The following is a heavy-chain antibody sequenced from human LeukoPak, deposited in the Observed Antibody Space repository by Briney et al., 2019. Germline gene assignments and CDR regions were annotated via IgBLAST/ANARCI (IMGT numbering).Heavy chain of an antibody. J-gene: IGHJ6*02. CDR3: ARDRIVGATLYYYYGMDV. Sequence: PSQTLSLTCAVSGDSVSSNSAAWNWIRQSPSRGLEWLGRTYYRSKWYNDYAVSVESRITINPDTSKNQFSLQLNSVTPEDTAVYYCARDRIVGATLYYYYGMDVWGQGTTVTASS. CDR1: GDSVSSNSAA. CDR2: TYYRSKWYN. D-gene: IGHD1-26*01. V-gene: IGHV6-1*01.